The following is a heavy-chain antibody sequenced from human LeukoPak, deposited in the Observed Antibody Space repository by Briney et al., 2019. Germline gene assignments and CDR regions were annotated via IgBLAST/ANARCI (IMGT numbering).Heavy chain of an antibody. CDR1: GYRFTNYW. CDR2: INPGDSDT. CDR3: ARHATTGFTVNRFDP. Sequence: KSGESLRISCATSGYRFTNYWIGGVRQMPGKGLEFMGIINPGDSDTRYSPSFQGQVTISADKSFSTAYLQFHSLKASDTAMYYCARHATTGFTVNRFDPWGQGTLVTVFS. V-gene: IGHV5-51*01. J-gene: IGHJ5*02. D-gene: IGHD1-26*01.